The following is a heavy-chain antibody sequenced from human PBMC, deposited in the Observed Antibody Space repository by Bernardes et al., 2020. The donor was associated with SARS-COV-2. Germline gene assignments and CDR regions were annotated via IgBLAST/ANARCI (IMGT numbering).Heavy chain of an antibody. D-gene: IGHD6-19*01. Sequence: SQTLSLTCAISGDNISSNSAAWIWFRQSPSGGLEWLGRTYYRSRWYVDYAPSVKSRMTIKPDTSTNRFSLQVNSVTPEDAAVYYCARGPSSSGWYASYFDYWGQGTLVTVSA. CDR1: GDNISSNSAA. CDR3: ARGPSSSGWYASYFDY. J-gene: IGHJ4*02. CDR2: TYYRSRWYV. V-gene: IGHV6-1*01.